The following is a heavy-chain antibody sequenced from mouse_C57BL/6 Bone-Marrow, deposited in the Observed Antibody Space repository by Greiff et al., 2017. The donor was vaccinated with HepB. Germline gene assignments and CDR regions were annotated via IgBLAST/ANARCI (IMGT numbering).Heavy chain of an antibody. Sequence: EVKVEESGGGLVKPGGSLKLSCAASGFTFSDYGMHWVRQAPEKGLEWVAYISSGSSTIYYADTVKGRFTISRDNAKNTLFLQMTSLRSEDTAMYYCAPYYYGSSSAWFAYWGQGTLVTVSA. CDR3: APYYYGSSSAWFAY. V-gene: IGHV5-17*01. CDR2: ISSGSSTI. J-gene: IGHJ3*01. CDR1: GFTFSDYG. D-gene: IGHD1-1*01.